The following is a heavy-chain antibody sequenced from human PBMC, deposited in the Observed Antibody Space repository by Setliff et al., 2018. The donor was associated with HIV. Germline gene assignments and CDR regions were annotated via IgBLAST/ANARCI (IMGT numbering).Heavy chain of an antibody. D-gene: IGHD5-18*01. CDR1: GGSIINYF. CDR3: ARSPGVDTNMAFDY. Sequence: SETLSLTCSVPGGSIINYFWGWIRMPPGKGLEWIGYIYYSGSTDYNPSLKSRVTISVDTSKNQISLKLNSVTAADTAVYYCARSPGVDTNMAFDYWGQGTLVTVSS. CDR2: IYYSGST. J-gene: IGHJ4*02. V-gene: IGHV4-59*01.